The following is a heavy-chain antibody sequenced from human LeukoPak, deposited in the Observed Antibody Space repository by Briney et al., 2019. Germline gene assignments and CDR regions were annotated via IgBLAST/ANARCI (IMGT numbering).Heavy chain of an antibody. V-gene: IGHV1-2*06. J-gene: IGHJ4*02. CDR2: INPNSGGT. CDR1: GYTFTGYY. D-gene: IGHD2-15*01. Sequence: GASVKVSCKASGYTFTGYYMHWVRQAPGQGLEWMGRINPNSGGTNYAQKFQGRVTMTRDTSISTAYMELSRLRSEDTAVYYCARREGYCSGDSCYRYWGLGTLVTVSS. CDR3: ARREGYCSGDSCYRY.